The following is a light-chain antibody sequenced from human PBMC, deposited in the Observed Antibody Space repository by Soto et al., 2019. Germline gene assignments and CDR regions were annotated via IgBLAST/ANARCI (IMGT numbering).Light chain of an antibody. CDR3: QQYGSSPLT. CDR2: GAS. V-gene: IGKV3-20*01. Sequence: EIVLTQSPGTLSLSPGEGATLSCRASQSVSTTSLAWYQQKPGQAPRLLIYGASNRATGIPDRFSGSGSGTDFTLTISRLESEDFAMYYCQQYGSSPLTFGGGTKVDIK. J-gene: IGKJ4*01. CDR1: QSVSTTS.